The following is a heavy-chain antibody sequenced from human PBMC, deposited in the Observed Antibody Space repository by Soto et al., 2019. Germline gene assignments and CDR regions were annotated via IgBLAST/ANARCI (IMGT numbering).Heavy chain of an antibody. J-gene: IGHJ6*02. D-gene: IGHD2-2*01. Sequence: PSETLSLTCAVSGGSISSGGYSWSWIRQPPGKGLEWIGYIYHSGSTYYNPSLKSRVTISVDRSKNQFSLKLSSVTAADTAVYYCARSTVVPAAGGMDVWGQGTTVTVS. CDR3: ARSTVVPAAGGMDV. CDR2: IYHSGST. V-gene: IGHV4-30-2*01. CDR1: GGSISSGGYS.